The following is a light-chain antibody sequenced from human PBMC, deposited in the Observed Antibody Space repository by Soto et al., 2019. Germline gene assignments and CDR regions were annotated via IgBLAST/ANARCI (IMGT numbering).Light chain of an antibody. V-gene: IGKV3-15*01. CDR3: QQYYDWPSLT. CDR2: GAS. CDR1: ESVSSN. J-gene: IGKJ4*01. Sequence: EIIMTQSAATLSVSPGERATLSCRASESVSSNLAWYQQKPGQAPRLLIYGASTRATGIPPRFSGSGSGTEFTLSISSLQSTDFAVYYCQQYYDWPSLTFAGGTKVDIK.